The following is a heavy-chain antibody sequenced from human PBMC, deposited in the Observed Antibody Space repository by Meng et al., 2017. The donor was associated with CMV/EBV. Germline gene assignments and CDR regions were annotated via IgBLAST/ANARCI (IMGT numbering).Heavy chain of an antibody. V-gene: IGHV2-70*20. CDR1: GFSLSTSAMC. J-gene: IGHJ6*02. Sequence: GPTLVKPTQTLTLTCTFSGFSLSTSAMCVSWVRQPPGKALEWLALIDWDDDKYYSTSLKTRLTISKDTSKNQVVLTMTNMDPVDTATYYCARAREGTIAAAGTGRNNYYYYYGMDVWGQGTTVTVSS. CDR2: IDWDDDK. D-gene: IGHD6-13*01. CDR3: ARAREGTIAAAGTGRNNYYYYYGMDV.